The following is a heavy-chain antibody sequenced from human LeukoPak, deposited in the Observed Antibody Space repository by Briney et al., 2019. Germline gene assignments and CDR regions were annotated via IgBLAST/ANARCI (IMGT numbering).Heavy chain of an antibody. V-gene: IGHV4-39*07. CDR2: IYYSGST. D-gene: IGHD3-10*01. J-gene: IGHJ5*02. Sequence: PSETLSLTCTVSGGSISSSSYYWGWIRQPPGTGLEWIGSIYYSGSTYYNPSLKSRVTISVDTSKNQFSLKLSSVTAADTAVYYCAREALWFGELNWFDPWGQGTLVTVSS. CDR3: AREALWFGELNWFDP. CDR1: GGSISSSSYY.